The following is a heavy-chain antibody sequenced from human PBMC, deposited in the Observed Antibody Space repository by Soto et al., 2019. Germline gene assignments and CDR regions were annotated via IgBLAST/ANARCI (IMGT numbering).Heavy chain of an antibody. D-gene: IGHD5-12*01. J-gene: IGHJ4*02. CDR3: AREGVADMATSPPGD. Sequence: QVQLVQSGAEVKKPGSSVKVSCKASGGTFSSYTISWVRQAPGQGLDGMGRIIPMFGIANYAQKLQGRVTITEDKYTSTAYIELSSLRSEDTVVHYGAREGVADMATSPPGDWGQGTLVIGSS. CDR2: IIPMFGIA. CDR1: GGTFSSYT. V-gene: IGHV1-69*02.